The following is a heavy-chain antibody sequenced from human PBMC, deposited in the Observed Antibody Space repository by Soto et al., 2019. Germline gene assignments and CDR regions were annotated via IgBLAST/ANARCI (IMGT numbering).Heavy chain of an antibody. CDR2: ISDGGGST. CDR1: GFSFSSYA. CDR3: AKEYCGADSALDF. Sequence: EVQLLESGGGLVQPGGSLRLSCAASGFSFSSYAMSWVRQAPGKGLEWVSSISDGGGSTNYADSVRGRFTIARDRSKNTLYLHMISLRAEDTAVYYCAKEYCGADSALDFWGQGALVTVSS. J-gene: IGHJ4*02. D-gene: IGHD2-21*02. V-gene: IGHV3-23*01.